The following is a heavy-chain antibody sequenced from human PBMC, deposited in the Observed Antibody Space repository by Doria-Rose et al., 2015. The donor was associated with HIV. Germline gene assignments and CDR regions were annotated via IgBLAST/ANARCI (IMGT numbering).Heavy chain of an antibody. CDR2: IFSDDER. D-gene: IGHD6-13*01. CDR1: GVSLSSPGMG. V-gene: IGHV2-26*01. Sequence: QITLKESGPVLVKPTETLTLTCTVSGVSLSSPGMGVSWIRQPPGKALEWLANIFSDDERSYKTSRKSRLTISRCTSKSQVVLTMTDMDPVDTATYYCARIKSSRWYHKYYFDFWGQGTLVIVSA. CDR3: ARIKSSRWYHKYYFDF. J-gene: IGHJ4*02.